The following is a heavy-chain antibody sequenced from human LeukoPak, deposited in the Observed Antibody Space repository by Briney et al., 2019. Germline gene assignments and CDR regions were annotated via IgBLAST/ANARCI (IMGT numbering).Heavy chain of an antibody. CDR3: ARAGMIFGVVITYYCYMDV. CDR2: IYYSGST. V-gene: IGHV4-39*07. D-gene: IGHD3-3*01. CDR1: GGSISSSSYY. J-gene: IGHJ6*03. Sequence: PSETLSLTCTVSGGSISSSSYYWGWIRQPPGKGLEWIGSIYYSGSTYYNPSLKSRVTISVDTSKNQFSLKLSSVTAADTAVYYCARAGMIFGVVITYYCYMDVWGKGTTVTVSS.